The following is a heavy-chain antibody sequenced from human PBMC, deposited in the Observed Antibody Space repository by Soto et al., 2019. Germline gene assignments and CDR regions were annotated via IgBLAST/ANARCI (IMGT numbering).Heavy chain of an antibody. CDR3: ARERVAGYYNVIGY. CDR1: GFTFSNFG. Sequence: GGSLRLSCAASGFTFSNFGMHWVRQAPDTGLDWVAAVTYDGTNKYYADSVKGRFIISRDNAKSKLYLQMSSLRTEDTAVYYCARERVAGYYNVIGYWGQGTLVTVSS. CDR2: VTYDGTNK. J-gene: IGHJ4*02. V-gene: IGHV3-30*03. D-gene: IGHD3-22*01.